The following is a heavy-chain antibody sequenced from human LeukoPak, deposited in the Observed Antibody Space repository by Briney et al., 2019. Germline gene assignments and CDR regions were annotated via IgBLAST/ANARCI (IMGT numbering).Heavy chain of an antibody. CDR2: IYPGDSDT. CDR1: GYSFTSYW. V-gene: IGHV5-51*01. J-gene: IGHJ5*02. D-gene: IGHD2-15*01. Sequence: GEPLKFSCKGSGYSFTSYWSGCVRQMPGKGLEWMGIIYPGDSDTRYSPSFEGQVTISADKSISTDYLQWSSLKASDTAMYYSIRRLEYSSRGSCSRFFNWFDPWRQGTLVTVSS. CDR3: IRRLEYSSRGSCSRFFNWFDP.